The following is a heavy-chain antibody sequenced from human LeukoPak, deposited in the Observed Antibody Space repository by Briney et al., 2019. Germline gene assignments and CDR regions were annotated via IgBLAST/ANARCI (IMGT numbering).Heavy chain of an antibody. CDR2: IYSGGST. J-gene: IGHJ6*03. D-gene: IGHD2-2*02. CDR1: GFTVSSNY. Sequence: GGSLRLSCAASGFTVSSNYMSRVRQAPGKGLEWVSVIYSGGSTYYADSVKGRFTISRDNSKNTLYLQMNSLRAEDTAVYYCARDFRYCSSTSCYKDYMDVWGKGTTVTVSS. V-gene: IGHV3-53*01. CDR3: ARDFRYCSSTSCYKDYMDV.